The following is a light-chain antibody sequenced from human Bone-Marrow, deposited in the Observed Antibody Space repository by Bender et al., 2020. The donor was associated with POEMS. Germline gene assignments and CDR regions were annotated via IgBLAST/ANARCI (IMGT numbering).Light chain of an antibody. CDR3: QSADSSGASYVI. J-gene: IGLJ2*01. Sequence: SYELTQPPSVSVSPGQTARITCSGDALPKQYAHWYQQKPGQAPVLVIYKDSERPSGIPERFSGSSSGTTVTLTISGVQAEDEADYYCQSADSSGASYVIFGGGTKLTVL. V-gene: IGLV3-25*03. CDR1: ALPKQY. CDR2: KDS.